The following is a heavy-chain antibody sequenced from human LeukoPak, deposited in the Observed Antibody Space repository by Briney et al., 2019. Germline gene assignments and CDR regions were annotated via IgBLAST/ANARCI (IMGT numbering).Heavy chain of an antibody. Sequence: SETLSLTCSVSGGSITTYYWSWVRQPAGKGLEWIGRIYTRGGSHYNPSFQSRVTMSLDTSKNQFSLDLFSVTAADTAVYYCAGALVTTIGLRPYFLYWGQGVLVTVSS. CDR3: AGALVTTIGLRPYFLY. CDR1: GGSITTYY. CDR2: IYTRGGS. D-gene: IGHD2/OR15-2a*01. J-gene: IGHJ4*02. V-gene: IGHV4-4*07.